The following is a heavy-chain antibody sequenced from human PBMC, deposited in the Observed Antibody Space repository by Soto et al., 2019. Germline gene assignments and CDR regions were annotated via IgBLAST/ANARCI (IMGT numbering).Heavy chain of an antibody. Sequence: GGSLRLSCAASGFTVSSNYMSWVRQAPGKGLEWVSVIYSGGSTYYADSVKGGFTISRDNSKNTLYLQMNSLRAEETAVYYCARVFEGDYYDSSGYSYYFDYWGQGTLVTVSS. CDR1: GFTVSSNY. CDR3: ARVFEGDYYDSSGYSYYFDY. CDR2: IYSGGST. V-gene: IGHV3-53*01. J-gene: IGHJ4*02. D-gene: IGHD3-22*01.